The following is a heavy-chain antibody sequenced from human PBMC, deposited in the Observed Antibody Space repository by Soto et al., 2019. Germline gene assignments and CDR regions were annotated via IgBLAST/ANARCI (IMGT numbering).Heavy chain of an antibody. CDR1: GGTFSSYT. J-gene: IGHJ6*02. D-gene: IGHD5-12*01. CDR2: IIPILGIA. Sequence: SVKVSCKASGGTFSSYTISWVRQAPGQGLEWMGRIIPILGIANYAQKFQGRVTITADKSTSTAYMELSSLRSEDTAVYYCARVRGYSGYDLYYYGMDVWGQGTTVTVSS. CDR3: ARVRGYSGYDLYYYGMDV. V-gene: IGHV1-69*02.